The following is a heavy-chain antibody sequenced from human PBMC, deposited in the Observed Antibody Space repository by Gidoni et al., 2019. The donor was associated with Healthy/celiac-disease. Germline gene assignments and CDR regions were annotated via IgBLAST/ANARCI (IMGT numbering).Heavy chain of an antibody. V-gene: IGHV3-30*18. CDR3: AKDQRYSSGWYYYYYYMDV. D-gene: IGHD6-19*01. Sequence: QVQLVESGGGVVQPGRSLRLSCAASGFTFSSYGMHWVRQAPGKGLEWVAVISYDGSNKYYADSVKGRFTISRDNSKNTLYLQMNSLRAEDTAVYYCAKDQRYSSGWYYYYYYMDVWGKGTTVTVSS. CDR2: ISYDGSNK. J-gene: IGHJ6*03. CDR1: GFTFSSYG.